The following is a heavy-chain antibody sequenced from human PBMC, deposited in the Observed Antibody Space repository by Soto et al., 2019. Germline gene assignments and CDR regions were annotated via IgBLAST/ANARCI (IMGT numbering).Heavy chain of an antibody. CDR3: ANRRFFTRYYIQPDILTHFGTHX. V-gene: IGHV3-30*18. Sequence: WGSLRLSCAASGCTFRSCVTHWVRQATGQGLVWVSFISYDGSNKYYAYSVKVRFTISRDNASNTLYLQMNSLTPEDTAAFYCANRRFFTRYYIQPDILTHFGTHXWGQGATVRVS. D-gene: IGHD3-9*01. CDR2: ISYDGSNK. J-gene: IGHJ6*02. CDR1: GCTFRSCV.